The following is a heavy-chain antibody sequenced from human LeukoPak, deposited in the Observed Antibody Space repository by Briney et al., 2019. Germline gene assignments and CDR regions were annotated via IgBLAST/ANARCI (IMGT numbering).Heavy chain of an antibody. CDR2: INPNSGGT. V-gene: IGHV1-2*02. D-gene: IGHD6-13*01. CDR3: ARDPGSWSFDY. CDR1: GYILTDYY. Sequence: GASVKVSCKASGYILTDYYIHWVRQAPGQGLEWMGWINPNSGGTNYAQKFQGRVTMTRDTSITTAYMELSSLRSDDTAVYYCARDPGSWSFDYWSQGTLVTVSS. J-gene: IGHJ4*02.